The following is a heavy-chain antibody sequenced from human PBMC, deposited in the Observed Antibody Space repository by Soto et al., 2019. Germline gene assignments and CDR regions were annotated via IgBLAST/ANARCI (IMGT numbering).Heavy chain of an antibody. CDR3: ARDQMGYCSGGSCYSGYFDY. V-gene: IGHV1-69*13. D-gene: IGHD2-15*01. Sequence: VKVSCTASGVTFSSSAISWVRQAPGQGLEWMGGIIPIFGTANYAQKFQGRVTITADESTSTAYMELSSLRSEDTAVYYCARDQMGYCSGGSCYSGYFDYWGQGTLVTVSS. CDR1: GVTFSSSA. CDR2: IIPIFGTA. J-gene: IGHJ4*02.